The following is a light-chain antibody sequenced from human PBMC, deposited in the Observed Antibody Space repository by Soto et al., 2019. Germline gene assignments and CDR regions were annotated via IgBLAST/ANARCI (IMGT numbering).Light chain of an antibody. CDR3: AAWDDSLNGRV. CDR2: GTD. V-gene: IGLV1-44*01. CDR1: DSNIGSNS. Sequence: QSVLTQPPSASGTPGQRVTISCSGNDSNIGSNSINWYQHLPGTAPKLLIYGTDQRPSGVPDRISGSKSGSSASLAISGLQSEDEADYYCAAWDDSLNGRVFGTGTKVTVL. J-gene: IGLJ1*01.